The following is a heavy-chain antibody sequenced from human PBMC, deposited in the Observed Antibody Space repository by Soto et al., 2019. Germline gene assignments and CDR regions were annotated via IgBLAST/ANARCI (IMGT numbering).Heavy chain of an antibody. CDR3: ARGATHGSSWYFWFDP. J-gene: IGHJ5*02. CDR1: GGTFSTYP. V-gene: IGHV1-69*01. CDR2: IIPLFGTT. Sequence: QVQLVQSGAEVMMPGSSVKVSCKASGGTFSTYPINWVRQAPGQGLEWMGGIIPLFGTTNHAQKFKGRVTITADEPTSTAYMELSSLRAEDAAVYYCARGATHGSSWYFWFDPWGQGTLVTVSS. D-gene: IGHD6-13*01.